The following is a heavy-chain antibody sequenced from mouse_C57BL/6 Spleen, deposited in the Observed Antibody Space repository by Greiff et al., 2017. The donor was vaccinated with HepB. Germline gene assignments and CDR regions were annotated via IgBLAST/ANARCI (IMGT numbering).Heavy chain of an antibody. D-gene: IGHD2-3*01. CDR2: IWSGGST. V-gene: IGHV2-2*01. Sequence: VKLQESGPGLVQPSRSLSITCTVSGFSFTSYGVHWVRQSPGKGLEWLGVIWSGGSTDYNAAFISRLSISKDNSKSQVFFKMNSLQADDTAIYYCARMPDGSFYAMDYWGQGTSVTVSS. J-gene: IGHJ4*01. CDR1: GFSFTSYG. CDR3: ARMPDGSFYAMDY.